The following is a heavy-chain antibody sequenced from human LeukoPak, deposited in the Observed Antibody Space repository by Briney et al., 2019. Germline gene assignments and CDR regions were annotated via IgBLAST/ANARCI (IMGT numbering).Heavy chain of an antibody. CDR2: IYHSGST. CDR1: GGSISSSNW. Sequence: SETLSLTCAVSGGSISSSNWWSWVRPPPGKGLEWIGEIYHSGSTNYNPSLKSRVTISVDKSKNQFSLKLSSVTAADTAVYYCARAGNGMVRGVIGYWGQGTLVTVSS. J-gene: IGHJ4*02. V-gene: IGHV4-4*02. CDR3: ARAGNGMVRGVIGY. D-gene: IGHD3-10*01.